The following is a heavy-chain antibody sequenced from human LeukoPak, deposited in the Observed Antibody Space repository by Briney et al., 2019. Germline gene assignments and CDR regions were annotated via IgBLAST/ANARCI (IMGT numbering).Heavy chain of an antibody. J-gene: IGHJ4*02. D-gene: IGHD3-22*01. CDR3: ARYRFADSSGYYYFDY. V-gene: IGHV4-39*07. CDR2: IYYSGST. CDR1: GGSISSSSYY. Sequence: PSETLSLTCTVSGGSISSSSYYWGWIRQPPGKGLEWIGSIYYSGSTYYNPSLKSRVTISVDTSKNQFSLKLSSVTAADTAVYYCARYRFADSSGYYYFDYWGQGTLVTVSS.